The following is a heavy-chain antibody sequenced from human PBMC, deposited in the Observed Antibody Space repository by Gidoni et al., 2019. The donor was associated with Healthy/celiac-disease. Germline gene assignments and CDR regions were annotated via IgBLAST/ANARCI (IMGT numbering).Heavy chain of an antibody. V-gene: IGHV4-34*01. CDR2: INHSGST. CDR3: ARGLSNSIVVVPAAPFDY. D-gene: IGHD2-2*01. Sequence: QVQLQQWGAGLLKPSETLSLTCAVYGGSFSGYYWSWIRQPPGKGLEWIGEINHSGSTNYNPSLKSRVTISVDTSKNQFSLKLSSVTAADTAVYYCARGLSNSIVVVPAAPFDYWGQGTLVTVSS. CDR1: GGSFSGYY. J-gene: IGHJ4*02.